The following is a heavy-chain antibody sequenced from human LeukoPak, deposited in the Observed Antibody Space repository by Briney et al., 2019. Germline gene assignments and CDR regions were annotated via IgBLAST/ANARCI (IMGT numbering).Heavy chain of an antibody. V-gene: IGHV4-31*03. D-gene: IGHD3-10*01. CDR2: IYYSGST. J-gene: IGHJ5*02. CDR1: GGSISSGGYY. Sequence: SETLSLTCTVSGGSISSGGYYWSWIRQHPGKGLEWIGYIYYSGSTYYNPSLKSRVTISVDTSKNQFSLKLSSVTAADTAVYYCARGLGTMVRGVIRRWFDPWGQGTLVTVSS. CDR3: ARGLGTMVRGVIRRWFDP.